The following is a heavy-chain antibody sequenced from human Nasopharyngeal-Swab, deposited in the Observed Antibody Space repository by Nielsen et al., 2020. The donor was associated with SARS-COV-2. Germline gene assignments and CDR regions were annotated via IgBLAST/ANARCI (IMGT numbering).Heavy chain of an antibody. CDR2: ISYDGSNK. J-gene: IGHJ4*02. CDR1: GFTFSSYA. CDR3: ARDRWAGYTDY. D-gene: IGHD6-13*01. Sequence: GESLKISCAASGFTFSSYAMHWVRQAPGKGLEWVAVISYDGSNKYYADSVKGRFTISRDNSKNTLYLQMNSLRAEDTAVYYCARDRWAGYTDYWGQGTLVTVSS. V-gene: IGHV3-30-3*01.